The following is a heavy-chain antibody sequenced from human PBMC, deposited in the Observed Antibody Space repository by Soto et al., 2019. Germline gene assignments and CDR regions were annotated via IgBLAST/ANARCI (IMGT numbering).Heavy chain of an antibody. CDR2: IVPLFGTT. J-gene: IGHJ5*02. D-gene: IGHD6-13*01. CDR1: GGNFTSYA. CDR3: AKASGRSWYNWFDP. Sequence: QVQLEQSGAEVKKPGSSVKVSCKASGGNFTSYAISWVRQAPRQGLEFMGGIVPLFGTTNYAHKFRGRVTVTADESTSTVYMEMSSLRSEDTAVYYCAKASGRSWYNWFDPWGQGTLVTVST. V-gene: IGHV1-69*01.